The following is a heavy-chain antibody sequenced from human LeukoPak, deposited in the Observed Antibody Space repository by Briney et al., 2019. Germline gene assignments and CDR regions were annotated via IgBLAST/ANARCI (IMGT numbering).Heavy chain of an antibody. Sequence: PSETLSLTCTVSGGSISCYYWSWLRQPPGKGLEWIGYIYYSGSTNYNPSLKSRVTISVDTSKNQFSLKLSSVTAADTAVYYCARAAGPLAAPDFWGQGTPVTVSS. CDR1: GGSISCYY. V-gene: IGHV4-59*01. J-gene: IGHJ4*02. CDR3: ARAAGPLAAPDF. CDR2: IYYSGST. D-gene: IGHD6-13*01.